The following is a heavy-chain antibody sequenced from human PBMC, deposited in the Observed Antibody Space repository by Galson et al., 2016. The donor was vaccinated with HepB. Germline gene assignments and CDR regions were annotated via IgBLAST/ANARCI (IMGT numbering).Heavy chain of an antibody. D-gene: IGHD6-6*01. CDR3: ARVKKGSSSGGNYYGMDV. CDR2: INAGNGNT. V-gene: IGHV1-3*01. Sequence: SVKVSCKASGYTFTSYAMHWVRQDPGQRLEWMGWINAGNGNTKYSQKFQGRVTITRDTTASTAHMELSSLRSEDTAMYYCARVKKGSSSGGNYYGMDVWGQGTTVIVSS. CDR1: GYTFTSYA. J-gene: IGHJ6*02.